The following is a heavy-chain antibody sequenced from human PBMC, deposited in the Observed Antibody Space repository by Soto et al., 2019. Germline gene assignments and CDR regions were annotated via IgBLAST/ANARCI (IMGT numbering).Heavy chain of an antibody. CDR2: INPNSGGT. CDR1: GYTFTGYY. D-gene: IGHD3-10*01. V-gene: IGHV1-2*04. Sequence: SLKVYCKASGYTFTGYYMHWGRQAPEQGLEWMGWINPNSGGTNYAQKFQGWVTMTRDTSISTAYMELSRLRSDDTAVYYCARGWYGSGSLHRGAYYYYGMDVWGQGTTVTVSS. CDR3: ARGWYGSGSLHRGAYYYYGMDV. J-gene: IGHJ6*02.